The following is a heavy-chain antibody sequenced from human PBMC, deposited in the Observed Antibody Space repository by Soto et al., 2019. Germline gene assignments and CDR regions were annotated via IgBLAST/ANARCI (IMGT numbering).Heavy chain of an antibody. V-gene: IGHV4-4*02. Sequence: QVQLQESGPGLVKPSGTLSLTCAVSGASISNGFWWSWVRQPPGKGLEWIGEIYHSGSTNHNPSLKSRVAMSLDRSNNQLSLRLTSVTAADTAVYDCAASSGWWRLDYWGQGTLVTVSS. J-gene: IGHJ4*02. CDR3: AASSGWWRLDY. D-gene: IGHD6-19*01. CDR1: GASISNGFW. CDR2: IYHSGST.